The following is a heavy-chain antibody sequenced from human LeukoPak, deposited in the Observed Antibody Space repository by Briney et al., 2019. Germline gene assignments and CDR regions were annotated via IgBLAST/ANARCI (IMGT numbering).Heavy chain of an antibody. D-gene: IGHD6-13*01. CDR2: IWYDGSNK. CDR3: ARDLGSIAAAGHFDY. V-gene: IGHV3-33*01. CDR1: GFTFSSYG. Sequence: PGGSLRLSCAASGFTFSSYGMHWVRRAPGKGLEWVAVIWYDGSNKYYADSVKGRFTISRDNSKNTLYLQMNSLRAEDTAVYYCARDLGSIAAAGHFDYWGQGTLVTVSS. J-gene: IGHJ4*02.